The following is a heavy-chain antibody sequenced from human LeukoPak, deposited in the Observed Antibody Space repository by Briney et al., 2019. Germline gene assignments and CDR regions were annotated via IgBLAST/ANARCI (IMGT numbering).Heavy chain of an antibody. CDR1: GYTFRDYY. CDR3: ARARGYGSGSHYLVFDT. Sequence: ASVKVSCKTSGYTFRDYYIHWVRQAPGQGLEWMGWINPSSGGTTYARKFQGRVTMTSDTSIRMAYMELSRLRSDDTAVYYCARARGYGSGSHYLVFDTWGQGSLVTVSS. J-gene: IGHJ5*02. CDR2: INPSSGGT. D-gene: IGHD3-10*01. V-gene: IGHV1-2*02.